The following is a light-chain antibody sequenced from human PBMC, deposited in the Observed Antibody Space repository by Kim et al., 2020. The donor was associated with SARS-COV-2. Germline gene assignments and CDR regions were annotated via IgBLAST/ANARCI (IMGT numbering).Light chain of an antibody. V-gene: IGKV3-11*01. CDR2: DVS. J-gene: IGKJ1*01. CDR3: QHRRS. Sequence: EIVLTQSPATLSLSPGERATFSCRASQYVSNYLAWYQQRPGQAPRLLIYDVSDRATAIPARFSGSGSGTDFTLTISSLEPEDFAVYYCQHRRSFGQGTKVEIK. CDR1: QYVSNY.